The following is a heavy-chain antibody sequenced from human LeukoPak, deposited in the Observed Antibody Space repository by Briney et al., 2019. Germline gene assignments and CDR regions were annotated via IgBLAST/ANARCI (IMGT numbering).Heavy chain of an antibody. Sequence: GGSLRLSCAASGFNFASCAMSWVRQAPGKRLEWVSSISSSGGSTYYADSVKGRFTISRDNSENTLYLQVNSLRAEDTAVYYCAKSLAAARDYWGQGTLVTVSS. J-gene: IGHJ4*02. D-gene: IGHD6-13*01. V-gene: IGHV3-23*01. CDR2: ISSSGGST. CDR3: AKSLAAARDY. CDR1: GFNFASCA.